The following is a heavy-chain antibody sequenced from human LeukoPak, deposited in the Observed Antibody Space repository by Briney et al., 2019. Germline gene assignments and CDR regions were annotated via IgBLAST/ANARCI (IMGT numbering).Heavy chain of an antibody. J-gene: IGHJ4*02. V-gene: IGHV1-18*01. CDR3: ARASGGGDCCPDY. Sequence: ASVKVSCKASAYTFTRYGISWVRQAPGQGLEWMGWLSTDNGDTNYAQKFQGRVTMTTDTSTSTAYMELRSLRSDDTAVYYCARASGGGDCCPDYWGQGSLVTVSS. D-gene: IGHD2-21*02. CDR1: AYTFTRYG. CDR2: LSTDNGDT.